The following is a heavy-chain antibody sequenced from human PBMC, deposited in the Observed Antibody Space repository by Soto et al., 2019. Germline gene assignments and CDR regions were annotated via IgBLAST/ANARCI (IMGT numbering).Heavy chain of an antibody. CDR2: INHSGST. V-gene: IGHV4-34*01. CDR1: GGSFSGYY. J-gene: IGHJ4*02. CDR3: ARAGDGDTAMDLFDY. D-gene: IGHD5-18*01. Sequence: ETLSLTCAVYGGSFSGYYWSWIRQPPGKGLEWIGEINHSGSTNYNPSLKSRVTISVDTSKNQFSLKLSSVTAADTALYYCARAGDGDTAMDLFDYWGQGTLVTVSS.